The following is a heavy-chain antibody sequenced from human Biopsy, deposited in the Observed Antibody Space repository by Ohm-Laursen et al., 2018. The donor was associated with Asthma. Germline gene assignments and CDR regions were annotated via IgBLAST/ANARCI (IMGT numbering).Heavy chain of an antibody. D-gene: IGHD6-19*01. CDR2: IWNDGSNK. J-gene: IGHJ6*02. CDR1: GFAVSRDH. Sequence: SLRLSCAATGFAVSRDHMFWVRQAPGKGLEWVAVIWNDGSNKYYADSVKGRFSVSRDNSKNTLALQMHGLTAEDTAVYHCARVDTSGWYLQDYGLDVWGQGTTVTVSS. CDR3: ARVDTSGWYLQDYGLDV. V-gene: IGHV3-33*07.